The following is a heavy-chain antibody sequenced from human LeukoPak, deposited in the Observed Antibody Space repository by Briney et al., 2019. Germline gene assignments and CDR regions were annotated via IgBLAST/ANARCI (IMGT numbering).Heavy chain of an antibody. Sequence: GSLRLSCAASGFTFSSYAMSWVRQAPGKGLEWVSAISGSGGSTYYADSVKGRFTISRDNSKNTLYLQMNSLRAEDTAVYYCAKVGQNYDILTYYFDYWGQGTLVTVSS. J-gene: IGHJ4*02. CDR2: ISGSGGST. CDR3: AKVGQNYDILTYYFDY. CDR1: GFTFSSYA. D-gene: IGHD3-9*01. V-gene: IGHV3-23*01.